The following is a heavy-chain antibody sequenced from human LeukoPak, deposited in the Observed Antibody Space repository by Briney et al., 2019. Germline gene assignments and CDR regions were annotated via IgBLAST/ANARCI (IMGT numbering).Heavy chain of an antibody. CDR1: GYTFTSYY. J-gene: IGHJ4*02. CDR3: ARDLQQLVL. V-gene: IGHV1-46*01. CDR2: LNHRDGRT. D-gene: IGHD6-13*01. Sequence: ASVKVSCKASGYTFTSYYMHWVRQAPGQGLEWMGLLNHRDGRTSYAQQLQSRVTMTRDTSTSTVYMELSSLRSEDTAVYYWARDLQQLVLWGQGTLVTVSS.